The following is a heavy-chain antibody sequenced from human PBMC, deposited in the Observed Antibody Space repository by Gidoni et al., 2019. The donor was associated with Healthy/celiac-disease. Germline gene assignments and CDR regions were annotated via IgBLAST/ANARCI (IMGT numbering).Heavy chain of an antibody. D-gene: IGHD2-2*02. CDR1: GFTFSSYS. J-gene: IGHJ4*02. Sequence: EVQLVESGGGLVKPGGSLRLSCAASGFTFSSYSMNWVRQAPGKGLEWVSSISSSSSYIYYADSVKGRFTISRDNAKNSLYLQMNSLRAEDTAMYYCARAGLGSSSSCYNWGQGTLVTVSS. CDR2: ISSSSSYI. V-gene: IGHV3-21*01. CDR3: ARAGLGSSSSCYN.